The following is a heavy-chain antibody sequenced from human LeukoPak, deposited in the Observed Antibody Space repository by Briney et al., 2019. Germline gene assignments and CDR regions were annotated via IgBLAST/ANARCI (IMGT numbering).Heavy chain of an antibody. J-gene: IGHJ5*02. Sequence: PGGSLRLSCVASGFSFSDSAIHWVRQAAGKGLEWVGRIRRETTTIATHYAASVRRRFTISRDDSKNTAYLQMHGLKHEDTAVYFCLYSNSTPGGNWFAPWGQGTLVTVSS. CDR1: GFSFSDSA. CDR2: IRRETTTIAT. D-gene: IGHD4-11*01. V-gene: IGHV3-73*01. CDR3: LYSNSTPGGNWFAP.